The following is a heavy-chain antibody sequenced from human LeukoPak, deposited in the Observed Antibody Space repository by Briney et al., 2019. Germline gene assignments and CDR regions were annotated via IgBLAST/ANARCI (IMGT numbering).Heavy chain of an antibody. CDR1: GFSFNTYG. V-gene: IGHV3-23*01. J-gene: IGHJ4*02. Sequence: GSLRLSCAASGFSFNTYGMTWVRQAPGKGLEWVSAISGSGSDTYYADSVQGRLTISRDNSKNTLSLQMDSLRAEDTAVYYCAKKRDSHETLYFFDSWGQGILVTVSS. CDR2: ISGSGSDT. CDR3: AKKRDSHETLYFFDS. D-gene: IGHD2-15*01.